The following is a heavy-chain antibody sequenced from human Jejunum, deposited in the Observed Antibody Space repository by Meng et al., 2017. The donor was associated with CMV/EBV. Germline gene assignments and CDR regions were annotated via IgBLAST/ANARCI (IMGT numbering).Heavy chain of an antibody. D-gene: IGHD1/OR15-1a*01. J-gene: IGHJ5*02. Sequence: GYTFRYHYIYWVRQAPGQGLEWMEWVHARSGAVHYEDKYQGRVAMTGDTSFRTAYMELRSLRSDEGGVYYSARGSTELEHRRSWFDPWGQRTLVTVSS. CDR3: ARGSTELEHRRSWFDP. CDR2: VHARSGAV. V-gene: IGHV1-2*02. CDR1: GYTFRYHY.